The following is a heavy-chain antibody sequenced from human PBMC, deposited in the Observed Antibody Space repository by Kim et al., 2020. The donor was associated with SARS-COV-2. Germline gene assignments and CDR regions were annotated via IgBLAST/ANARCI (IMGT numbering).Heavy chain of an antibody. D-gene: IGHD4-17*01. CDR3: AKDLWVTVTIGSYYGMDV. J-gene: IGHJ6*02. CDR2: ISHDGSNK. CDR1: GFTFSSYG. V-gene: IGHV3-30*18. Sequence: GGSLRLSCAASGFTFSSYGMHWVRQAPGKGLECVAVISHDGSNKYYADSVKGRFTISRDNSKNTLYLQVNSLRVEDTAVYYCAKDLWVTVTIGSYYGMDVWGQGTTVTVSS.